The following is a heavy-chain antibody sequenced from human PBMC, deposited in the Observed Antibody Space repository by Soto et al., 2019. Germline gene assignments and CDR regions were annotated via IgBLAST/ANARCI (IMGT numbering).Heavy chain of an antibody. Sequence: SETLSLTCTVSGGSISSYSWSWIRQPPGKGLEWIGYIYHSGSTYYNPSLKSRVTISVDRSKNQFSLKLSSVTAADTAVYYCARASTTVTTLDYWGQGTLVTVSS. CDR3: ARASTTVTTLDY. CDR2: IYHSGST. D-gene: IGHD4-17*01. V-gene: IGHV4-30-2*01. J-gene: IGHJ4*02. CDR1: GGSISSYS.